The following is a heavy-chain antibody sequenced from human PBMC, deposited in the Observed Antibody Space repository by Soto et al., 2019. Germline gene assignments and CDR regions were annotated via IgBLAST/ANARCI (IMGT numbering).Heavy chain of an antibody. CDR3: ARSYPRRDGYNYEPGYYFDY. CDR1: GGTFSSYA. J-gene: IGHJ4*02. V-gene: IGHV1-69*01. CDR2: IIPIFGTA. Sequence: QVQLVQSGAEVKKPGSSVKVSCKASGGTFSSYAISWVRQAPGQGLEWLGGIIPIFGTANYAQKFQGRVTITADESTSTAYMELSSLRSEDTAVYYCARSYPRRDGYNYEPGYYFDYWGQGTLVTVSS. D-gene: IGHD5-12*01.